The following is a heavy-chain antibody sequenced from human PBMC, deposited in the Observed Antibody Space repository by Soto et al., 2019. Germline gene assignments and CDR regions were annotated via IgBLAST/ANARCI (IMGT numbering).Heavy chain of an antibody. Sequence: GGSLRLSCATSGFIFSDHYMDWVRQAPGKGLEWVGRTRNIANSYSTEYAASVKDRFIISRDASKNSLYLQMNSLKTEDTAVYYCARSGGSGSYTFDYWGQGILVTVSS. CDR3: ARSGGSGSYTFDY. CDR1: GFIFSDHY. V-gene: IGHV3-72*01. J-gene: IGHJ4*02. D-gene: IGHD3-10*01. CDR2: TRNIANSYST.